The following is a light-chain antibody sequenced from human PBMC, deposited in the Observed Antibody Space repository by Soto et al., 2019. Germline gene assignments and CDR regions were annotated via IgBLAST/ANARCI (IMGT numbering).Light chain of an antibody. J-gene: IGKJ1*01. Sequence: IVLTKSPGTLSLSPGERATLSCRASQSVRSSYLARYQQKPGQAPRLLIYGASSRANGIPDRFSGSGSGTDFTLTISRLEPEDFAVYYCQQYGNSPWTFGQGTKVDIK. CDR3: QQYGNSPWT. CDR2: GAS. V-gene: IGKV3-20*01. CDR1: QSVRSSY.